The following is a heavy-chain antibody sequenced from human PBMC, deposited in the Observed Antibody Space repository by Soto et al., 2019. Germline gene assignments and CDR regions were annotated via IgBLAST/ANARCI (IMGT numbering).Heavy chain of an antibody. Sequence: SETLSLTCTVSGGSISSYYWSWIRQPPGKGLEWIGYIYYSGSTNYNPSLKSRVTISVDTSKNQFSLKLSSVTAADTAVYYCARDEREFDAFAIWGQGTMVTVSS. D-gene: IGHD6-25*01. CDR3: ARDEREFDAFAI. J-gene: IGHJ3*02. CDR2: IYYSGST. CDR1: GGSISSYY. V-gene: IGHV4-59*01.